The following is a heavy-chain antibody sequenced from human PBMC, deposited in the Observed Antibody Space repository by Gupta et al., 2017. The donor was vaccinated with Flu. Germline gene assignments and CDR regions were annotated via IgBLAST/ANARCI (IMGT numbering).Heavy chain of an antibody. CDR1: GGSFSGYY. CDR3: ARGETSVAGTPHAFDI. V-gene: IGHV4-34*01. CDR2: INHSGST. Sequence: QVQLQQWGAGLLKPSETLSLTCAVDGGSFSGYYWSWIRQPPGKGLEWIGEINHSGSTNYNPSLKSRVTISVDTSKNQFSLKLSSVTAADTAVYYCARGETSVAGTPHAFDIWGQGTMVTVSS. J-gene: IGHJ3*02. D-gene: IGHD6-19*01.